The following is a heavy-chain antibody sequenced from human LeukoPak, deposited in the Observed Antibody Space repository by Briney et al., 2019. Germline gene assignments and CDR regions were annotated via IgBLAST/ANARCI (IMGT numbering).Heavy chain of an antibody. D-gene: IGHD1-26*01. CDR3: ARVDGKYYYYMDV. V-gene: IGHV3-74*01. J-gene: IGHJ6*03. CDR2: IKTDGSNT. Sequence: GGSLRLSCAASGFTFSSYWMHWVRQAPGKGLVWVSRIKTDGSNTNYADSVKGRFTISRDNAKNSLYLQMNSLRAEDTAVYYCARVDGKYYYYMDVWGKGTTVTISS. CDR1: GFTFSSYW.